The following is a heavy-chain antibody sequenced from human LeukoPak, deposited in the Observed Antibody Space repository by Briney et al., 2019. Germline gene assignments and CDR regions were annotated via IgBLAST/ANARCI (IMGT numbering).Heavy chain of an antibody. CDR2: TRYDVSNR. J-gene: IGHJ4*02. CDR3: AKVAKYYYGSESYYFFEH. CDR1: GFYFTTFG. Sequence: RGSLTLSCPASGFYFTTFGLHCVHQAQGKGLEWVAFTRYDVSNRYYGDSVKGRFTIARDNSKNTMFLQMNSLRAEDTAVYYCAKVAKYYYGSESYYFFEHWGQGTPVTASS. D-gene: IGHD3-10*01. V-gene: IGHV3-30*02.